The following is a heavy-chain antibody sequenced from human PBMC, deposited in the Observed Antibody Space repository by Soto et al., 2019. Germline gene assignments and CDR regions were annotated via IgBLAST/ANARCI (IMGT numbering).Heavy chain of an antibody. CDR1: GGSFSGYY. V-gene: IGHV4-34*01. J-gene: IGHJ4*02. CDR2: INHSGST. Sequence: PSETLSLTCAVYGGSFSGYYWSWIRQPPGKGLEWIGEINHSGSTNYNPSLKSRVTISVDTSKNQFSLKLSSVTAADTAVYYCARGFWGLAGFDYWGQGTLVTVS. CDR3: ARGFWGLAGFDY. D-gene: IGHD3-16*01.